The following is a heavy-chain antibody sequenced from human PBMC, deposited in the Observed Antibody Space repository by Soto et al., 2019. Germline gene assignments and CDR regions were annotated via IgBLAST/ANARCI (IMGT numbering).Heavy chain of an antibody. V-gene: IGHV2-5*02. CDR2: IYWDDDK. CDR3: IQSRCGGDCLQSYASYYYYGMDV. J-gene: IGHJ6*02. CDR1: AFSLSTGGVG. D-gene: IGHD2-21*02. Sequence: QITLKESGPTLVKPTQTLTLTCTFSAFSLSTGGVGVGWIRQPPGKALEWLALIYWDDDKRYSPSLRSRLTITKDTSNNLVVLTMTNMDPVDTATYYCIQSRCGGDCLQSYASYYYYGMDVWGQGTTVTGSS.